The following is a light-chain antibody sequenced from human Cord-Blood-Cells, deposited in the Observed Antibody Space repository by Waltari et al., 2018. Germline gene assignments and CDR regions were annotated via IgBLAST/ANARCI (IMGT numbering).Light chain of an antibody. J-gene: IGKJ2*01. CDR3: QQRSNCPPYT. Sequence: EIVLTQSPATLSLSPGERATLSCRASQSVSSYLAWYQQKPGQAPRLLIYDASNRATGIPARFSGSRSWTEFTLTIISIEPEDFAVYYCQQRSNCPPYTFGQGTKLEIK. V-gene: IGKV3-11*01. CDR1: QSVSSY. CDR2: DAS.